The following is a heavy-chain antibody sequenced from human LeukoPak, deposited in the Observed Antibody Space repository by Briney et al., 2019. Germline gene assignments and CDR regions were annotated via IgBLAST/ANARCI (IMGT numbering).Heavy chain of an antibody. CDR1: GFTFSTYS. CDR2: ISNNGNYI. V-gene: IGHV3-21*01. CDR3: ARLYCSGDCYAFDY. Sequence: PGGSLRLSCAASGFTFSTYSMNWVRQAPGKGLEWVSSISNNGNYIYYADSVKGRFTIFRDNAKNSLYLQMNSLRVEDTAVYYCARLYCSGDCYAFDYWGQGTLVTVSS. J-gene: IGHJ4*02. D-gene: IGHD2-21*02.